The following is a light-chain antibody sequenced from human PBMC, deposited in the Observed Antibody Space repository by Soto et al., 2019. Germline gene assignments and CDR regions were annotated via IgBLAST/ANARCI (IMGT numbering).Light chain of an antibody. CDR3: QPSYSTLT. Sequence: DIQMTQSPSSLSASVGDRVTITCRASQSISSYLNWYQQKPGKAPKLLIYAASSLQSGVPSRFSGSGSGTDFALTISSLQPEDFATYYCQPSYSTLTFGQGTKLEIK. J-gene: IGKJ2*01. CDR2: AAS. V-gene: IGKV1-39*01. CDR1: QSISSY.